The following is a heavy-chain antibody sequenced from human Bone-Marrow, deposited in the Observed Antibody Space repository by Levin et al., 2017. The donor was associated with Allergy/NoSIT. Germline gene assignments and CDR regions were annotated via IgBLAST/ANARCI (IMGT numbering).Heavy chain of an antibody. J-gene: IGHJ3*01. CDR1: GFSVRNNY. D-gene: IGHD6-13*01. V-gene: IGHV3-53*01. CDR3: ATGRSSRP. Sequence: LSLTCAASGFSVRNNYLSWVRQAPGKGLEFVSVIYSGGSTNYADFVKGRFTISRDNSKNTVYLQMNSLRAEDTAVYYCATGRSSRPWGQGTMVTVSS. CDR2: IYSGGST.